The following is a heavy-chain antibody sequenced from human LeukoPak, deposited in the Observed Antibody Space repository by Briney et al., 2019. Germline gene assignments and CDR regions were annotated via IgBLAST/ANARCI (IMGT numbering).Heavy chain of an antibody. CDR3: ARSFDILTGYYALAFDI. J-gene: IGHJ3*02. CDR2: IYYSGSA. Sequence: PSETLSLTCTVSGGSISSYYWSWIRQPPGKGLEWIGYIYYSGSANCNPSLKSRVTISVDTSKHQFSLKLSSVTAADTAVYYCARSFDILTGYYALAFDIWGQGTMVTVSS. CDR1: GGSISSYY. V-gene: IGHV4-59*08. D-gene: IGHD3-9*01.